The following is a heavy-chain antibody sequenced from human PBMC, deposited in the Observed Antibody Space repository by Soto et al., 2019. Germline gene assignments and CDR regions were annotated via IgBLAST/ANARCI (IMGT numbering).Heavy chain of an antibody. CDR3: ARDRGITIFGVVTPGYFDY. V-gene: IGHV3-33*01. CDR1: GFTFSSYG. J-gene: IGHJ4*02. D-gene: IGHD3-3*01. Sequence: GGSLRLSCAASGFTFSSYGMHWVRQAPGKGLEWVAVIWYDGSNKYYADSVKGRFTISRDNSKNTLYLQMNSLRAEDTAVYYCARDRGITIFGVVTPGYFDYWGQGTLVTVSS. CDR2: IWYDGSNK.